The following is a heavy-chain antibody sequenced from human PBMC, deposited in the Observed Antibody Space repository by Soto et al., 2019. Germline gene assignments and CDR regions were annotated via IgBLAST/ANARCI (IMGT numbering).Heavy chain of an antibody. J-gene: IGHJ6*02. D-gene: IGHD3-22*01. V-gene: IGHV1-2*02. Sequence: ASVKVSCKASGYSLRGNYIHWVRQTPGQGLEWMGWINPNSTGTVYAQKLQGRVTMTRDTSLTTVYMQLNRLTSDDSAVYYCARELIVDGPGNWAMDVWGQGARIAVAS. CDR3: ARELIVDGPGNWAMDV. CDR2: INPNSTGT. CDR1: GYSLRGNY.